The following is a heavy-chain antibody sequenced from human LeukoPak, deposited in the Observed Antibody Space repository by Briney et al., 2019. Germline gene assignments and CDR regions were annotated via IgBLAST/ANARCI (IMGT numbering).Heavy chain of an antibody. Sequence: SETLSLTCTVSGGSISSSSYYWGWIRQPPGKGLEWIGSIYYSGSTYYNPSLKSRVTISVDTSKNQFSLKLSSVTAADTAVYYCARVFRYYYGSGSYVGWFDPWGQGTLVTVSS. J-gene: IGHJ5*02. CDR3: ARVFRYYYGSGSYVGWFDP. CDR2: IYYSGST. V-gene: IGHV4-39*07. D-gene: IGHD3-10*01. CDR1: GGSISSSSYY.